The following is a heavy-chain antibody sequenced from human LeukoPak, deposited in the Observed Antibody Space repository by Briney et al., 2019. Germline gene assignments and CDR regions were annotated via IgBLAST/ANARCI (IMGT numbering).Heavy chain of an antibody. V-gene: IGHV1-69*01. CDR3: ARGIRRGSSGYYSTDY. CDR1: GGTFSSYA. CDR2: IIPIFGTA. D-gene: IGHD3-22*01. Sequence: SVKVSCKASGGTFSSYAMSWVRQAPGQGVEWMGGIIPIFGTANYAQKFQGRVTITADESTSTAYMELSSLRSENTAVSYCARGIRRGSSGYYSTDYWGQGTLVTVSS. J-gene: IGHJ4*02.